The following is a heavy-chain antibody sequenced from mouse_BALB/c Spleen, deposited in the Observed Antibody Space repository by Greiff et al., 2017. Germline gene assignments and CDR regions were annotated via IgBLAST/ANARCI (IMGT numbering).Heavy chain of an antibody. V-gene: IGHV5-9-4*01. J-gene: IGHJ1*01. CDR2: ISSGGSYT. D-gene: IGHD1-1*01. CDR1: GFTFSSYA. CDR3: ARDTDWSPRNWYFDV. Sequence: EVQLVESGGGLVKPGGSLKLSCAASGFTFSSYAMSWVRQSPEKRLEWVAEISSGGSYTYYPDTVTGRFTISRDNAKNTLYLEMSSLRSEDTAMYYCARDTDWSPRNWYFDVWGAGTTVTVSS.